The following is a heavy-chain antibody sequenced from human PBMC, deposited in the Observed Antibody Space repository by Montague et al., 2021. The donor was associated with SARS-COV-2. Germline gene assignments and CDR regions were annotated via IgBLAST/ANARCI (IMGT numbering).Heavy chain of an antibody. CDR2: INYGGST. CDR1: GGSFSDYH. D-gene: IGHD1-1*01. Sequence: SETLSLTCAVYGGSFSDYHWTWIRQSPGEGLEWIGQINYGGSTKYNPSLKSRVTISIDTSKIQFSLKLTSVTDADTAVYYCARGAPGYWGQGTLVTVSS. CDR3: ARGAPGY. J-gene: IGHJ4*02. V-gene: IGHV4-34*01.